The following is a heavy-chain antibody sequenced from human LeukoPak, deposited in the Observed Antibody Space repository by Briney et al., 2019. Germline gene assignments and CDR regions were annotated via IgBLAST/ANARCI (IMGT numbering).Heavy chain of an antibody. CDR3: ARDAGGAFGNYVNYFDY. CDR2: IWYDGTNI. V-gene: IGHV3-33*01. CDR1: GLILRSYG. D-gene: IGHD4-11*01. Sequence: GGSLRLSCAASGLILRSYGIHWVRQAPGKGLEWVAVIWYDGTNIYYGDSVKGRFSISRDNSKNTVYLQMDSLRVEDTAVYYCARDAGGAFGNYVNYFDYWGQGTLVTVSS. J-gene: IGHJ4*02.